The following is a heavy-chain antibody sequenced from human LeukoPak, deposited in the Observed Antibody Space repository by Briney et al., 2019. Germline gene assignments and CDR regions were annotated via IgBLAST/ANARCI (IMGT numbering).Heavy chain of an antibody. CDR1: GVTFRDYA. V-gene: IGHV3-30*02. D-gene: IGHD1-20*01. CDR2: IRYDGSNK. Sequence: GGSLRLSCAAAGVTFRDYAMHWVRQAPGKGLEWVAFIRYDGSNKYYADSVKGRFTISRDNSKNTLYLQMNSLRAEDTAVYYCAKDVKLAYNWNYFDYWGQGTLVTVSS. J-gene: IGHJ4*02. CDR3: AKDVKLAYNWNYFDY.